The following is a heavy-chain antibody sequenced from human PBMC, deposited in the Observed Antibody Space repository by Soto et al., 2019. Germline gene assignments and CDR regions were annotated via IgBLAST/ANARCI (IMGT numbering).Heavy chain of an antibody. Sequence: QVQLVESGGGVVQPGRSLRLSCAVSGFTFNDYAGHWVRQAPGKGLEWVAVISYDGSTKYYADSVRGRFTISSDNSKSTLYLQMNSLRVEDTAVYYCARDLQTYSSGWYADYWGQGTLVTVSS. D-gene: IGHD6-19*01. CDR2: ISYDGSTK. J-gene: IGHJ4*02. V-gene: IGHV3-30-3*01. CDR1: GFTFNDYA. CDR3: ARDLQTYSSGWYADY.